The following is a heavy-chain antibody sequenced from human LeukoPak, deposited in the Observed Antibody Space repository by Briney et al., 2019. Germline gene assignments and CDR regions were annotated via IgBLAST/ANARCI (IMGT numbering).Heavy chain of an antibody. V-gene: IGHV3-7*01. CDR1: GFSFSNYW. Sequence: GGSLRLSCVASGFSFSNYWMSWVRQAPGKGLEWVANIHQDGSERHYMDSVKGRFTISRDNAKNSLYLEMNSLRAEDTAVYYCARDQYDTWSRRGNFDSWGQGTLVIVSS. D-gene: IGHD3-3*01. CDR3: ARDQYDTWSRRGNFDS. J-gene: IGHJ4*02. CDR2: IHQDGSER.